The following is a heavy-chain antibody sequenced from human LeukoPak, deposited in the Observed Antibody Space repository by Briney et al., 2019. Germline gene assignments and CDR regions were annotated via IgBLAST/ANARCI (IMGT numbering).Heavy chain of an antibody. Sequence: SEALSLTCTVSGGSISSSRYYWGWIRQPPGKGLEWIGSIYYSGSTYYNPSLKSRVTISVDTSKNQFSLKLSSVTAADTAVYYCARGLRSGYYGSGTYFDIWGQGTMVTVSS. J-gene: IGHJ3*02. CDR2: IYYSGST. CDR1: GGSISSSRYY. V-gene: IGHV4-39*01. CDR3: ARGLRSGYYGSGTYFDI. D-gene: IGHD3-10*01.